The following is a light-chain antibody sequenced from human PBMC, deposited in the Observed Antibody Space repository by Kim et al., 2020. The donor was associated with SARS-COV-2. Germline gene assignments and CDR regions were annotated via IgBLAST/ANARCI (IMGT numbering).Light chain of an antibody. Sequence: LSAGERATLSCRASQSVSSSYLAWYQQRPGQAPRLLIYGASRRATGIPDRFSGGGSGTDFTLTISRLEPEDIAVYYCQQYASSVNTFGQGTKLEI. CDR1: QSVSSSY. V-gene: IGKV3-20*01. CDR2: GAS. CDR3: QQYASSVNT. J-gene: IGKJ2*01.